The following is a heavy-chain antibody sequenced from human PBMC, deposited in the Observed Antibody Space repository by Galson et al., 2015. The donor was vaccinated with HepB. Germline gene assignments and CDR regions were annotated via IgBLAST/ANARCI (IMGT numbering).Heavy chain of an antibody. D-gene: IGHD3-22*01. CDR1: GFTFSSYG. Sequence: SLRLSCAASGFTFSSYGMHWVRQAPGKGLEWVAVIWYDGSNKYYADSVKGRFTISRDNSKNTLYLQMNSLRAEDTAVYYCARDGTDSSGYYYFDYWGQGTLVTVSS. J-gene: IGHJ4*02. CDR2: IWYDGSNK. V-gene: IGHV3-33*01. CDR3: ARDGTDSSGYYYFDY.